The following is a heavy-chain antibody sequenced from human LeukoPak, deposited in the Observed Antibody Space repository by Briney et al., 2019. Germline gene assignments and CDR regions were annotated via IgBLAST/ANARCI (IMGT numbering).Heavy chain of an antibody. CDR2: ISAYNGNT. J-gene: IGHJ3*02. Sequence: ASVKVSCKASGYTFTSYDINWVRQAPGQGLEWMGWISAYNGNTNYAQKLQGRVTMTTDTSTSTAYMELRSLRSDDTAVYYCARDRVRCGGDCYPDDAFDIWGQGTMVTVSS. CDR3: ARDRVRCGGDCYPDDAFDI. CDR1: GYTFTSYD. D-gene: IGHD2-21*02. V-gene: IGHV1-18*01.